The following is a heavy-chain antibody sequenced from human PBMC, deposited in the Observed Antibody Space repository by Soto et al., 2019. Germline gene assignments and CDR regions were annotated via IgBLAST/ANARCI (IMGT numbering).Heavy chain of an antibody. CDR3: AKGSANYRPYYFDN. CDR2: ISGSGDYT. CDR1: GFTFSNYA. V-gene: IGHV3-23*01. D-gene: IGHD3-10*01. J-gene: IGHJ4*02. Sequence: GGSLRLSCAASGFTFSNYAMSWVRQAPGKGLEWVSVISGSGDYTWHADSAKGRFTISRDNSRNTMYLQMNSLRADDTAVYYCAKGSANYRPYYFDNWGQGALVTVSS.